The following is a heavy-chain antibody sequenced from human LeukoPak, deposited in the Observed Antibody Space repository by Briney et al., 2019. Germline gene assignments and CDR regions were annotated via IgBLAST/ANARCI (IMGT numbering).Heavy chain of an antibody. V-gene: IGHV1-24*01. J-gene: IGHJ4*02. CDR1: GYSPTDLS. CDR3: ATGFGVLIHFYFVL. CDR2: FDPEDGET. D-gene: IGHD3-3*01. Sequence: ASVKVSCKVSGYSPTDLSMHWVRQAPGKGLEGMGGFDPEDGETFYAQKFQGRVSLTEDTSTYTAYMELSSLRSEDTVVYYCATGFGVLIHFYFVLWGQGTLVTVSS.